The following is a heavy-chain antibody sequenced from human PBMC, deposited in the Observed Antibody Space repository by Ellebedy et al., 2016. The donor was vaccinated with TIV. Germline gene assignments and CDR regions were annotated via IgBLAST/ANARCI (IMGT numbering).Heavy chain of an antibody. Sequence: PGGSLRLFCAASGFTFTNYAMSWVRQAPGKGLEWVSGISGSGDGTYYAASVQGRFSISRDNSKNTLFLQMNSLRVEDTAIYYCAKEVGVHGTPYFDSWGQGTLVPVSS. CDR2: ISGSGDGT. CDR1: GFTFTNYA. CDR3: AKEVGVHGTPYFDS. V-gene: IGHV3-23*01. J-gene: IGHJ4*02. D-gene: IGHD3-22*01.